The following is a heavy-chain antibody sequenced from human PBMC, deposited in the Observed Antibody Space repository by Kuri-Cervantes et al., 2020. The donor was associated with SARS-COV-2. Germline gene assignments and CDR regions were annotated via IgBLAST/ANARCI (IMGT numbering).Heavy chain of an antibody. V-gene: IGHV3-30-3*01. CDR3: AKDGIVVVPAAKEGYYYYYMDV. Sequence: GESLKISCAASGFTFSSYAMHWVRQAPGKGLEWVAVISYDGSNKYYADSLKGRFTISRDNSKNTLYLQMNSLRDEDTAVYYCAKDGIVVVPAAKEGYYYYYMDVWGKGTTVTVSS. CDR2: ISYDGSNK. D-gene: IGHD2-2*01. J-gene: IGHJ6*03. CDR1: GFTFSSYA.